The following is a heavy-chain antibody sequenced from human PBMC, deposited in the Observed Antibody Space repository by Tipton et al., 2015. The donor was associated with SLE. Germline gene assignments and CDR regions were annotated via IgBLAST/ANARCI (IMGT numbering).Heavy chain of an antibody. CDR1: GGSISSGSYY. Sequence: TLSLTCTVSGGSISSGSYYWSWIRQPAGKGLEWIGRIYTSGSTNYNPSLKSRVTISVDTSKNKFSLKLSSVTAADTAVYYCSRDLTGLGFDYWGQGTLFTASS. CDR2: IYTSGST. J-gene: IGHJ4*02. V-gene: IGHV4-61*02. D-gene: IGHD1-20*01. CDR3: SRDLTGLGFDY.